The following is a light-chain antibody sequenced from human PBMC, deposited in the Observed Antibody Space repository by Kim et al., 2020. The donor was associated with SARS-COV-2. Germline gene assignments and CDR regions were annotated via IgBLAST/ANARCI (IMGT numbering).Light chain of an antibody. Sequence: VFPGEMATLSCRASQSVGSNVAWYQQKPGQAPRLLIYGASTRATDIPARFSGSGSGTEFTLIISSLQSEDLADYFCQQYDDWPPWTCGQGTKVEIK. CDR2: GAS. CDR1: QSVGSN. V-gene: IGKV3-15*01. CDR3: QQYDDWPPWT. J-gene: IGKJ1*01.